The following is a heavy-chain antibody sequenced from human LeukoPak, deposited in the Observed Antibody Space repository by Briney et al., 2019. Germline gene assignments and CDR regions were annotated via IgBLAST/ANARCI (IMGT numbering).Heavy chain of an antibody. CDR1: GYTFTGYY. Sequence: GASVKVSCKASGYTFTGYYMHWVRQAPGQGLEWMGRINPNSGGTNYAQKFQGRVTMTRDTSISTAYMELSRLRSDETAVYHCARDPKFRASDFEYWGQGTLVTVSS. V-gene: IGHV1-2*06. J-gene: IGHJ4*02. CDR2: INPNSGGT. CDR3: ARDPKFRASDFEY.